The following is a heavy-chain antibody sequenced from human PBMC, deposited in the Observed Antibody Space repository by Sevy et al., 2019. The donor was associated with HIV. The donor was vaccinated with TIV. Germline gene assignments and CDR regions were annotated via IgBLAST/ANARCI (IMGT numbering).Heavy chain of an antibody. V-gene: IGHV4-34*01. Sequence: SETLSLTCAVYGGSFSGYYWSWIRQPPGKGLEWIGEINHSGSTNYNPSLKSRVTISVDTSKNQFSLKLSSVTAADTAMYYCARGKGTMVRGASYYFDYWGQGTLVTVSS. J-gene: IGHJ4*02. D-gene: IGHD3-10*01. CDR2: INHSGST. CDR1: GGSFSGYY. CDR3: ARGKGTMVRGASYYFDY.